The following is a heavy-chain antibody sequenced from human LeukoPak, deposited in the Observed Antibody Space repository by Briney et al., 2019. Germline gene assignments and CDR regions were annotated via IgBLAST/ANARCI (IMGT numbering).Heavy chain of an antibody. CDR2: IIPIFGTA. CDR1: GYTFTSYG. D-gene: IGHD6-13*01. J-gene: IGHJ6*03. CDR3: AREYSSSWSLYYYYYYMDV. Sequence: GASVKVSCKASGYTFTSYGISWVRQAPGQGLEWMGGIIPIFGTANYAQKFQGRVTITADKSTSTAYMELSSLRSEDTAVYYCAREYSSSWSLYYYYYYMDVWGKGTTVTVSS. V-gene: IGHV1-69*06.